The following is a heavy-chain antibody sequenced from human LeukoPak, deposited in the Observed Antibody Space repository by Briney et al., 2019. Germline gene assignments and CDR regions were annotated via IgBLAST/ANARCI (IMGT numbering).Heavy chain of an antibody. V-gene: IGHV4-4*07. J-gene: IGHJ4*02. CDR2: MYTSGST. CDR1: GGSISSYY. Sequence: SETLSLTFTVSGGSISSYYWSWIRQPAGKGLEWIGRMYTSGSTNYNPSLKSRVTMSVDTSKNHFSLKLSSVTAADTAVYFCARVTLFRGAQIDSWGQGTLVTVSS. CDR3: ARVTLFRGAQIDS. D-gene: IGHD3-10*01.